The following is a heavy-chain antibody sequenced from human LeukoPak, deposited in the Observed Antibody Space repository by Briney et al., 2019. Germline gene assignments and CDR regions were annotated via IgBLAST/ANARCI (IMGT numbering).Heavy chain of an antibody. CDR1: GYTFTSYG. V-gene: IGHV1-18*01. CDR2: ISAYNGNT. D-gene: IGHD3-10*01. J-gene: IGHJ4*02. Sequence: GASVKVSCKASGYTFTSYGISWVRQAPGQGLEWMGWISAYNGNTNYAQKLQGRVTMTTDTSTSTAYMELRSLRSDDTAVYYCARDAAGWFGELLYWSPRTYFDYWGQGTLVTVSS. CDR3: ARDAAGWFGELLYWSPRTYFDY.